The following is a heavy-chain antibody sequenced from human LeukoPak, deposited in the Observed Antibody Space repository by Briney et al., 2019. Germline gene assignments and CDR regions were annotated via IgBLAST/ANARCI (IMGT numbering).Heavy chain of an antibody. CDR3: AKRDRMYTSGLYYFDY. D-gene: IGHD6-19*01. CDR2: IWYDGSNK. V-gene: IGHV3-33*06. J-gene: IGHJ4*02. CDR1: GFTFSSYG. Sequence: GRSLRLSCAASGFTFSSYGMHWVRQAPGKGLEWVAVIWYDGSNKYYADSVKGRFTISRDNSKNTLYLQMNSLRAEDTAVYYCAKRDRMYTSGLYYFDYWGQGTLVTVSS.